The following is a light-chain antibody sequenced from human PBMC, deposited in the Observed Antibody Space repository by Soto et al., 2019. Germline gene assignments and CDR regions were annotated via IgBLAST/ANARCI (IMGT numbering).Light chain of an antibody. CDR2: GNS. CDR1: SSNIGAGYD. CDR3: QSYDSRLSGYV. Sequence: QSVLTQPPSVSGAPGQRVTISCTGNSSNIGAGYDVHWYQQLPGTAPKLLIYGNSNRPSGVPVRFSGSKSGTSASLAITGLQAEDEADYYCQSYDSRLSGYVFGTGTKLTVL. V-gene: IGLV1-40*01. J-gene: IGLJ1*01.